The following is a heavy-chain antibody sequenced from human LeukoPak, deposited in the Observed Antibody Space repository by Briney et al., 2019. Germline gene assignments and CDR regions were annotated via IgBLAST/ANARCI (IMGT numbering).Heavy chain of an antibody. CDR3: ARDGPKTDIAARPCWFDP. D-gene: IGHD6-6*01. J-gene: IGHJ5*02. CDR1: GFTFSSYG. Sequence: GGSLRLSCAASGFTFSSYGMHWVGQAPGKGLEWVAVIWYDGSSKYYADSVKGRFTISRDNSKNTLYLQMNSLRAEDTAVYYCARDGPKTDIAARPCWFDPWGQGTLVTVSS. V-gene: IGHV3-33*01. CDR2: IWYDGSSK.